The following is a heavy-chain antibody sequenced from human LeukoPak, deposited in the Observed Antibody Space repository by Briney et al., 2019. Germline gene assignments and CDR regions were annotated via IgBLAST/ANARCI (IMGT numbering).Heavy chain of an antibody. Sequence: PSETLSLTCPVSGGSISNYYWSWIRQPAGKGLEWIGRTYTSGNTKYNPSLKSRVTMSLDTSKNEFSLKLSSVTAADTAMYYCSRKKQGGYFDYWGQGILVTVSS. CDR2: TYTSGNT. J-gene: IGHJ4*02. V-gene: IGHV4-4*07. CDR1: GGSISNYY. CDR3: SRKKQGGYFDY. D-gene: IGHD1/OR15-1a*01.